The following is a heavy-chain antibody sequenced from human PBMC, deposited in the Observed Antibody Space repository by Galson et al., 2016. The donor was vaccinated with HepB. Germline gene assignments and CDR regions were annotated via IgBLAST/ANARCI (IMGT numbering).Heavy chain of an antibody. CDR3: ARDTRPYSNLRHGMDV. CDR2: ISDDGSNK. V-gene: IGHV3-30*03. CDR1: GIIFSRYG. J-gene: IGHJ6*02. Sequence: SLRLSCAASGIIFSRYGMNWGRQAPGKGLEWVAVISDDGSNKNYADSVKGRFTISRDNSKNTLYLQMDSLSSEDTAVYYCARDTRPYSNLRHGMDVWGQGTTVTVSS. D-gene: IGHD4-11*01.